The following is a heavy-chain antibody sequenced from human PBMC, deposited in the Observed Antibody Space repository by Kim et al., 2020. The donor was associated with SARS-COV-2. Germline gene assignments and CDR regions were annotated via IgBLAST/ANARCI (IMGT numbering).Heavy chain of an antibody. Sequence: SETLSLTCTVSGGSVSSSDYYWGWIRQPPGKGLEWFGSMYSSGSTYYNPSLKSRVTISVDTSKNQFSLKVSSVTAADTAVYYCARLSSMLNWFDPWGQGTLVTVSS. CDR2: MYSSGST. CDR3: ARLSSMLNWFDP. J-gene: IGHJ5*02. V-gene: IGHV4-39*01. CDR1: GGSVSSSDYY. D-gene: IGHD2-21*01.